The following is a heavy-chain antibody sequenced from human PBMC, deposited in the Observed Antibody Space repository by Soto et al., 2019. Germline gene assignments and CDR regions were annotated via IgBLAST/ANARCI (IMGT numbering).Heavy chain of an antibody. CDR3: ARAGSSTSSIDAFDI. J-gene: IGHJ3*02. Sequence: GGSLRLSCAVSGFTFSSYWMSWVRQAPGKGLEWVANIKQDGSEKYYVDSVKGRFTISRDNAKNSLYLQMNSLRAEDTAVYYCARAGSSTSSIDAFDIWGQGTMVTVSS. CDR2: IKQDGSEK. CDR1: GFTFSSYW. V-gene: IGHV3-7*03. D-gene: IGHD2-2*01.